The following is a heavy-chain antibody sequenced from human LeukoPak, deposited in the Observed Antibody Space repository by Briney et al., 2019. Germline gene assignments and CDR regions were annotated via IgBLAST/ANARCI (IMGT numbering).Heavy chain of an antibody. CDR3: ARDQRYAFDN. V-gene: IGHV3-48*04. J-gene: IGHJ4*02. Sequence: GSLRLSCADPGFTFREYSLNLVRPAPREGAEWISYDGFCCGNTIQADSLKGRFPVSGDSAKHSLFLQTNSLRVEDTGVLFCARDQRYAFDNWGQGTLVTVSS. D-gene: IGHD5-12*01. CDR2: DGFCCGNT. CDR1: GFTFREYS.